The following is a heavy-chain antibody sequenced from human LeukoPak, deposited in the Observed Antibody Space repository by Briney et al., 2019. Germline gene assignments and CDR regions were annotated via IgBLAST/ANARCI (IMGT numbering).Heavy chain of an antibody. CDR3: AKDRDASCYNIFDY. J-gene: IGHJ4*02. D-gene: IGHD2-2*02. CDR2: ISGSGGST. V-gene: IGHV3-23*01. CDR1: GFTFSSYA. Sequence: GGSLRLSCAGSGFTFSSYAMTWVRQAPRKGLEWVSSISGSGGSTYYADSVKGRFTISRDNSKNTVYVQMNSLRAEDTAIYYCAKDRDASCYNIFDYWGQGTLVTVSS.